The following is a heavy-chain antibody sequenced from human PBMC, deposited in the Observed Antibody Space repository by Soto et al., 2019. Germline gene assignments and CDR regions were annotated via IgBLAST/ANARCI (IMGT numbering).Heavy chain of an antibody. V-gene: IGHV2-5*01. Sequence: QITLKESGPTLVKPTQTLTLTCTFSGFSLSTSGVGVGWIRQPPGKALEWLALIYWNDDKRYSPSLKSRLTITKDTSKNQVVLTMTNMDPVDTATYYCAHSPAGYCSCTSCYGYYYGMDVWGQGTTVTVSS. J-gene: IGHJ6*02. CDR1: GFSLSTSGVG. D-gene: IGHD2-2*01. CDR2: IYWNDDK. CDR3: AHSPAGYCSCTSCYGYYYGMDV.